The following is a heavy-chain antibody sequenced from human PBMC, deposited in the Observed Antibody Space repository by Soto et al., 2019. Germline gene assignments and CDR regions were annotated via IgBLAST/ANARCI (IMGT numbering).Heavy chain of an antibody. CDR2: ISYDGSNK. CDR1: GCTFSSYA. CDR3: ARERSTVVTRPDAFDI. D-gene: IGHD4-17*01. Sequence: XGSLRLSCAAAGCTFSSYAMHWVRQAPGRGLEWVAVISYDGSNKYYADSVKGRFTISRDNSKNTLYLQMNSLRAEDTAVYYCARERSTVVTRPDAFDIWGQGTMVTVSS. J-gene: IGHJ3*02. V-gene: IGHV3-30-3*01.